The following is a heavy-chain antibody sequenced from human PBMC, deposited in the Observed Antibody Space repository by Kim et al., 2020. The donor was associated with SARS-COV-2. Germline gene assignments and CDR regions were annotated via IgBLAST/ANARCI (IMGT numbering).Heavy chain of an antibody. J-gene: IGHJ4*02. Sequence: SETLSLTCTVSGGSISSYYWSWIRQPPGKGLEWIGYIYYSGSTNYNPSLKSRVTISETSKNQFSLKLSSVTAADTAVYYCARALEGYSSGWYFDYWGQGTLVTVSS. CDR2: IYYSGST. CDR1: GGSISSYY. V-gene: IGHV4-59*01. D-gene: IGHD6-19*01. CDR3: ARALEGYSSGWYFDY.